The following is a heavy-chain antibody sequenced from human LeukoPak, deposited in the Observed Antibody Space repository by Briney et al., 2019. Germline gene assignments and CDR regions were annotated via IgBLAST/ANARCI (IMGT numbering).Heavy chain of an antibody. CDR1: GFTFSSYS. D-gene: IGHD3-3*01. V-gene: IGHV4-31*02. CDR3: ARVLPYYDFWSGSGGAYYFDY. J-gene: IGHJ4*02. Sequence: LRLSCAASGFTFSSYSMNWVRQHPGKGLEWIGYIYYSGSTYYNPSLKSRVTISVDTSKNQFSLKLSSVTAADTAVYYCARVLPYYDFWSGSGGAYYFDYWGRGTLVTVSS. CDR2: IYYSGST.